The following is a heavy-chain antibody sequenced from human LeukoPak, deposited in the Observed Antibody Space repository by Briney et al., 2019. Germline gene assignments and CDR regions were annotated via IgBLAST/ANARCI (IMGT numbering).Heavy chain of an antibody. J-gene: IGHJ4*02. V-gene: IGHV3-7*01. Sequence: GGSLRLSCAASGYTFSSYWMSWVRQAPGKGLEWVANIKQDGSEKYYVDSVKGRFTISRDNAKNSLYLQMNSLRAEDTAVYYCARDGGPGIAEADYKIPFDYWGQGTLVTVSS. D-gene: IGHD6-19*01. CDR3: ARDGGPGIAEADYKIPFDY. CDR1: GYTFSSYW. CDR2: IKQDGSEK.